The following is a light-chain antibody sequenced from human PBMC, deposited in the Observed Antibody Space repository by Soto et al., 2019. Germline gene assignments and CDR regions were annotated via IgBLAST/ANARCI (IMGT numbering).Light chain of an antibody. J-gene: IGLJ2*01. CDR1: KLGDRY. CDR3: QAWDSSVV. Sequence: SYELTQPPSVSVSPGQTASITCSGDKLGDRYACWYQQKPGQSPVLVIYQDSKRPSGIPERFSGSNSGNTATLTISGTQAMDEADYYCQAWDSSVVFGGGTKLIVL. CDR2: QDS. V-gene: IGLV3-1*01.